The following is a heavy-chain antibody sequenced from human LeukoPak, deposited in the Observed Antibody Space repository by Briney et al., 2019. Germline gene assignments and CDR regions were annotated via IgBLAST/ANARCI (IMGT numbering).Heavy chain of an antibody. CDR2: ISSSSSYI. CDR3: ARDRESISSYFDY. V-gene: IGHV3-21*01. CDR1: GFTFSSYA. Sequence: KSGGSLRLSCAASGFTFSSYAMSWVRQAPGKGLEWVSSISSSSSYIYYADSVKGRFTISRDNAKNSLYLQMNSLRAEDTAVYYCARDRESISSYFDYWGQGTLVTVSS. D-gene: IGHD2/OR15-2a*01. J-gene: IGHJ4*02.